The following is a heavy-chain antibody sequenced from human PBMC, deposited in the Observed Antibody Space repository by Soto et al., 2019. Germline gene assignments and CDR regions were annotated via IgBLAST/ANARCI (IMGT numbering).Heavy chain of an antibody. CDR2: FRSKGDGGTA. V-gene: IGHV3-15*01. CDR3: ITAPLR. Sequence: QLVESGGGLVMPGMPLRLTGAASGFNFSNAWMTWARQAPGRGLGRVGLFRSKGDGGTADYAAPVRGRFTISRDDSQSLVFLHMDNLQPEDTAVYYCITAPLRWGQGTLVTVSS. J-gene: IGHJ4*02. CDR1: GFNFSNAW.